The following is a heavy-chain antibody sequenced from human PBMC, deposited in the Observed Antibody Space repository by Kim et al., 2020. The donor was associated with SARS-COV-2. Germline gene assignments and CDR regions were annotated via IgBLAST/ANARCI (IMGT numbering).Heavy chain of an antibody. Sequence: TYYADSVKGRFTISRDNSKNTLYLQMNSLRAEDTAVYYCAKEKGIVGLGWWGQGTLVTVSS. D-gene: IGHD1-26*01. J-gene: IGHJ4*02. V-gene: IGHV3-23*01. CDR2: T. CDR3: AKEKGIVGLGW.